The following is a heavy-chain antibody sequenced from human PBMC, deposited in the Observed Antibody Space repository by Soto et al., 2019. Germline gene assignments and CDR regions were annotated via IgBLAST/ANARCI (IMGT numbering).Heavy chain of an antibody. CDR1: GFAFSRYT. CDR3: VRDGYSTSSDWPWFDP. CDR2: ISDSGTII. Sequence: GGSLRLSCAASGFAFSRYTMHWVRQAPGKGLEWLSSISDSGTIIDYADSVRGRFTISRDNAKNTLFLQMNSLRDDDTSVYYCVRDGYSTSSDWPWFDPWGQGTLVTVS. J-gene: IGHJ5*02. V-gene: IGHV3-48*02. D-gene: IGHD4-4*01.